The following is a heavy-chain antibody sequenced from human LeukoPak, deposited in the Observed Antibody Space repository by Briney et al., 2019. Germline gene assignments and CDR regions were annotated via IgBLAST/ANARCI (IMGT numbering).Heavy chain of an antibody. D-gene: IGHD2-21*01. CDR3: AREVASLDY. V-gene: IGHV4-4*07. CDR2: IYASGST. CDR1: GYSISSGYY. Sequence: SETLSLTCSVSGYSISSGYYWGWIRQPAGKGLEWIGLIYASGSTNYNPSLKSRVTMAVDTSKNQFSLKLSSVTAADTAVYYCAREVASLDYWGQGTLVTVSS. J-gene: IGHJ4*02.